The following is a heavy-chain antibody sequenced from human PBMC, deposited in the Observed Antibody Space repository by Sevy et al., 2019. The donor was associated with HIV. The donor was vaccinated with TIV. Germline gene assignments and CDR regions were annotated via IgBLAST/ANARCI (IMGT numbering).Heavy chain of an antibody. CDR2: INPNSGGT. J-gene: IGHJ4*02. CDR1: GYTFTTYG. V-gene: IGHV1-2*06. Sequence: ASVKVSCKASGYTFTTYGITWVRQAPGQGLEWMGRINPNSGGTNYAQKFQGRVTMTRDTSISTAYMELSRLRSDDTAVYYCARDPETYYDYIWGSYRHKYYFDYWGQGTLVTVSS. CDR3: ARDPETYYDYIWGSYRHKYYFDY. D-gene: IGHD3-16*02.